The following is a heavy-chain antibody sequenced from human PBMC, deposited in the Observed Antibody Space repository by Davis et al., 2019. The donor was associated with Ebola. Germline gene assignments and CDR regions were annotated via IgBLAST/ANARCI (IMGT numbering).Heavy chain of an antibody. V-gene: IGHV1-46*03. Sequence: AASVQVSCKASGYTLTSYHIHWVRQAPAQGLEWMGMTHPASTYTTYAQKFQGRVTVTRDTSTTTVYMDLSSLRSEDTALYYCTTPGGQDSGYDVFDIWGQGTMVTVSS. CDR3: TTPGGQDSGYDVFDI. J-gene: IGHJ3*02. CDR2: THPASTYT. CDR1: GYTLTSYH. D-gene: IGHD5-12*01.